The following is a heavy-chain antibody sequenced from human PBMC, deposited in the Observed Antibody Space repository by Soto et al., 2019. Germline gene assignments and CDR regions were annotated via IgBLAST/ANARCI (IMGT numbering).Heavy chain of an antibody. CDR1: GNTFTDYF. J-gene: IGHJ3*02. D-gene: IGHD2-21*01. V-gene: IGHV1-2*02. CDR2: ISPYSGGA. CDR3: ARLMHYSHSGGSSHSGFDM. Sequence: QVQLVQSGAEVKKPGASVKVSCEASGNTFTDYFIHWVRQAPGQGLEWIGWISPYSGGADLSQKFQGRVTMTRDTSISTAYMEVSSLRSDDTAVFYCARLMHYSHSGGSSHSGFDMWGQGTLVTVSS.